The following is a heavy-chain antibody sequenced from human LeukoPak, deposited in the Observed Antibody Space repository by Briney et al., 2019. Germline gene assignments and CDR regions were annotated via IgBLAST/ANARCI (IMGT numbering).Heavy chain of an antibody. Sequence: GGSLRLSCAASGFTFSSYGMHWVRQAPGKGLEWVAFIRYDGSNKYYADSVKGRFTISRDNSKNTVHLQMNNMRVDDTAVYYCARVAGWHRFDPWGQGTLVTVSS. D-gene: IGHD6-19*01. CDR1: GFTFSSYG. CDR3: ARVAGWHRFDP. V-gene: IGHV3-30*02. J-gene: IGHJ5*02. CDR2: IRYDGSNK.